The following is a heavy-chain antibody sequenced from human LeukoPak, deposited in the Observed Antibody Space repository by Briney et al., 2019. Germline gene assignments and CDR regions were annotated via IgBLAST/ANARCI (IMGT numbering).Heavy chain of an antibody. Sequence: GASVKVSCKASGYTFTSYGISWVPQAPGQGLEWMGWISAYNGNTNYAQKLQGRVTMTTDTSTSTAYMELRSLRSDDTAVYYCANRIAAAGNNWFDPWGQGTLVTVSS. CDR3: ANRIAAAGNNWFDP. D-gene: IGHD6-13*01. CDR2: ISAYNGNT. V-gene: IGHV1-18*01. J-gene: IGHJ5*02. CDR1: GYTFTSYG.